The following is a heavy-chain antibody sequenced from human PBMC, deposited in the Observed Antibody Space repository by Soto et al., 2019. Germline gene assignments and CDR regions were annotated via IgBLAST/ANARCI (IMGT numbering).Heavy chain of an antibody. J-gene: IGHJ4*02. V-gene: IGHV4-30-4*01. Sequence: TLSGTYAVSGSSITSDDYYWTLIRQPPGEGLEWIGYIYSSGRTSYNQSLESRLIISMDTSKKQFYLQLNSVSAADTAVDYCVRDRSNSPDFCDYWGQGTLVTVSS. CDR1: GSSITSDDYY. CDR3: VRDRSNSPDFCDY. CDR2: IYSSGRT. D-gene: IGHD6-6*01.